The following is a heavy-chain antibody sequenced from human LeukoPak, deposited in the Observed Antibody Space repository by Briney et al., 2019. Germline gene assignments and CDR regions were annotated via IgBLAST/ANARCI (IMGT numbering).Heavy chain of an antibody. CDR1: GFTFSSYG. V-gene: IGHV3-30*02. D-gene: IGHD5-24*01. CDR3: AKWRWLQLSY. J-gene: IGHJ4*02. CDR2: IRYDGSNK. Sequence: GGSLRLSCGASGFTFSSYGMHWVRQAPGKGLEWVAFIRYDGSNKYYADSVKGRFTISRDNSKNTLYLQMNSLRAEDTAVYYCAKWRWLQLSYWGQGTLVTVSS.